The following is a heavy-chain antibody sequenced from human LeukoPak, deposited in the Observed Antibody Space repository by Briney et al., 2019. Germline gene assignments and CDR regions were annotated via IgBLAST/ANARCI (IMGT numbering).Heavy chain of an antibody. J-gene: IGHJ4*02. CDR1: GYTLTELS. V-gene: IGHV1-24*01. CDR3: ATALRDYDSSGQIDY. D-gene: IGHD3-22*01. CDR2: FDPEDGET. Sequence: GASVKVSCKVSGYTLTELSMHWVRQAPGKGLEWMGGFDPEDGETIYAQKFQGRVTMTEDTSTDTAYMELSSLRSEDTAVYYCATALRDYDSSGQIDYWGQGTLVNVSS.